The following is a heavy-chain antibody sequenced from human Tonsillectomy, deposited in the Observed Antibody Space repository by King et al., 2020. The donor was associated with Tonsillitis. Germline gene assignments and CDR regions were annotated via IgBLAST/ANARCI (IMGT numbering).Heavy chain of an antibody. CDR2: INHSGST. Sequence: VQLQQWGAGLLKPLETLSLTCAVYGGSFSGYYWSWIRQPPGKGREWIGEINHSGSTNYNPSLKSRVTISVDTSKNQFSLKLSSLPAADTAVYYCARLLGGWFDPWGQGTLVTVSS. J-gene: IGHJ5*02. D-gene: IGHD3-16*01. CDR1: GGSFSGYY. CDR3: ARLLGGWFDP. V-gene: IGHV4-34*01.